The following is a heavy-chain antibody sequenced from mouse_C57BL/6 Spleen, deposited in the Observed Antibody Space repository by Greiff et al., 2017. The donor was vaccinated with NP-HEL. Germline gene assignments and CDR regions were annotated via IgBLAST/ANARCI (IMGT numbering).Heavy chain of an antibody. V-gene: IGHV1-50*01. J-gene: IGHJ3*01. CDR2: IDPSDSYT. CDR1: GYTFTSYW. CDR3: ARGGSGYSWCAY. Sequence: QVQLQQPGAELVKPGASVKLSCKASGYTFTSYWMQWVKQRPGQGLEWIGEIDPSDSYTNYNQKFKGKATLTVDTSSSTAYMQLSSLTSEDSAVYYCARGGSGYSWCAYWGQGTLVTVSA. D-gene: IGHD3-2*02.